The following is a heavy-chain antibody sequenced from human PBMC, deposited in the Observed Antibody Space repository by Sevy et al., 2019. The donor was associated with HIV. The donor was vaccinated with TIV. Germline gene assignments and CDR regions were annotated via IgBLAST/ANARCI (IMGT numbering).Heavy chain of an antibody. CDR3: ARDDEPDYYYFDMDV. CDR1: GFTFDTYW. Sequence: GGSLRLSCVASGFTFDTYWMQWVRQAPGQGLEWVANIRQDGNEIYYADSVKGRFTISRDNAKESVYLQMDGLRAEDTALYYCARDDEPDYYYFDMDVWGQGTTVTVSS. CDR2: IRQDGNEI. J-gene: IGHJ6*02. V-gene: IGHV3-7*01.